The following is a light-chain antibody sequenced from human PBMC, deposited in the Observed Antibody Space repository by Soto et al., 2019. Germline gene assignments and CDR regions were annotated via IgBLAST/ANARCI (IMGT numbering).Light chain of an antibody. J-gene: IGKJ1*01. Sequence: SVSQSVSSRHLALYQQKPVQAPRLLIYGASTRATGILARFSVSGSGTEFTLTLNSLQSEDFAVHYCQQHNNGPRAFGQGTKVDIK. CDR1: QSVSSRH. CDR3: QQHNNGPRA. CDR2: GAS. V-gene: IGKV3-15*01.